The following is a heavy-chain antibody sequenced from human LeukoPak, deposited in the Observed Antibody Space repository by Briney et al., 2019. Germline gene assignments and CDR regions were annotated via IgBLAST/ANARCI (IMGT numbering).Heavy chain of an antibody. Sequence: GSLRLSCAASGFTFSSYGMHWVRQAPGKGLEWVSSISSSSSYIYYADSVKGRFIISRDNAKSSLYLQMNSLRAEDTAVYYCASGNIAAAGTYWGQGTLVTVSS. CDR2: ISSSSSYI. V-gene: IGHV3-21*01. J-gene: IGHJ4*02. CDR3: ASGNIAAAGTY. D-gene: IGHD6-13*01. CDR1: GFTFSSYG.